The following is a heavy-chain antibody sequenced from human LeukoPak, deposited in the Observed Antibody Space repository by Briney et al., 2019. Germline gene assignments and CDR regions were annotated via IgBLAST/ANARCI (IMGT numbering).Heavy chain of an antibody. V-gene: IGHV1-24*01. CDR3: ATRRFLEWSFDY. D-gene: IGHD3-3*01. J-gene: IGHJ4*02. CDR2: FDPEDGET. CDR1: GYTLTELS. Sequence: DSVKVSCKVSGYTLTELSMHWVRQAPGKGLEWMGGFDPEDGETIYAQKFQGRVTMTEDTSTDTAYMELSSLRSEDTAVYYCATRRFLEWSFDYWGQGTLVTVSS.